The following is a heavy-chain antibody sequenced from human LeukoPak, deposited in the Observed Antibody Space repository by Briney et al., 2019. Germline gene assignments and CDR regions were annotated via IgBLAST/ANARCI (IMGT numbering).Heavy chain of an antibody. CDR1: GFTFSDYY. Sequence: GGSLRLSCAASGFTFSDYYMSWIRQAPGKGLEWVSYISSSGSTIYYADSVKGRFTISRVNAKNSLYLQMNSLSAEDTAVYYCARDGVVAATLLDYWGQGTLVTVSS. CDR3: ARDGVVAATLLDY. CDR2: ISSSGSTI. D-gene: IGHD2-15*01. V-gene: IGHV3-11*01. J-gene: IGHJ4*02.